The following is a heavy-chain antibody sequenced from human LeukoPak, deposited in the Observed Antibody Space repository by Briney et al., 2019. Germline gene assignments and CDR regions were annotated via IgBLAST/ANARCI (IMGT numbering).Heavy chain of an antibody. Sequence: PSETLSLTCTVSGGSISSSSYYWGWIRQPPGKGLEWIGSIYYSGRTYYNPSLKSRVTISVDTSKNQFSLKLSSVTAADTAVYYCARQGFDYGEIFDYWGQGTLVTVSS. CDR2: IYYSGRT. CDR3: ARQGFDYGEIFDY. CDR1: GGSISSSSYY. J-gene: IGHJ4*02. D-gene: IGHD4-17*01. V-gene: IGHV4-39*01.